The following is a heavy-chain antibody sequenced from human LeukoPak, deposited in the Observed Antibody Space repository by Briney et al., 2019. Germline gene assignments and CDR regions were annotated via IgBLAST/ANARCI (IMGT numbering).Heavy chain of an antibody. J-gene: IGHJ4*02. V-gene: IGHV4-59*01. CDR2: IYYSGST. CDR1: GGSISSYY. Sequence: PSETLSLTCTVSGGSISSYYWSWIRQPPGKGLEWIGYIYYSGSTNYNPSLKSRVTISVDTSKNQFSLKLSSVTAADTAVYYCARDRPDTASFDYWGQGTLVTVSS. CDR3: ARDRPDTASFDY. D-gene: IGHD5-18*01.